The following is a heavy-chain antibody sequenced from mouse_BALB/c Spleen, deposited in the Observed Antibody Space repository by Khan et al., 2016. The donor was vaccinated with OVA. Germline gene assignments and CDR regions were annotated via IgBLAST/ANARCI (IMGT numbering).Heavy chain of an antibody. V-gene: IGHV1S136*01. CDR3: LKSLVYYGIDYEGVAY. Sequence: EVNLLESGPQLVKPGASVKMSCKASGYTFTSSVMHLVKQKPRQGLEWIGYISPNSDGSKYNEKFRGKATLTSDKSSSTAYMELSSLTSEDSAVYCWLKSLVYYGIDYEGVAYRGEGTLVNVSA. J-gene: IGHJ3*01. D-gene: IGHD1-1*01. CDR2: ISPNSDGS. CDR1: GYTFTSSV.